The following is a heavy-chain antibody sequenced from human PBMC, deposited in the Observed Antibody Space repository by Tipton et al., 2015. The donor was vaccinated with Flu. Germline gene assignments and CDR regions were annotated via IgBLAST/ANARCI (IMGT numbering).Heavy chain of an antibody. D-gene: IGHD3-10*01. CDR2: ISHSGRT. CDR3: ARSTYYYGSGSSDY. Sequence: TLSLTCAVSDYSISSGYYWGWIRQPPGEGLEWIGCISHSGRTYYNPSLKSRVTISIDTARNQFSQRLSSVTATDTAVYYCARSTYYYGSGSSDYWGQGTLVTVSS. CDR1: DYSISSGYY. J-gene: IGHJ4*02. V-gene: IGHV4-38-2*01.